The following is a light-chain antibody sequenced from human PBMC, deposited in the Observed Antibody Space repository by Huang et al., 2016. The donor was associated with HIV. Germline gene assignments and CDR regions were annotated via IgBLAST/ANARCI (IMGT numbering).Light chain of an antibody. CDR3: QQYDIHPLT. CDR1: QDINNF. V-gene: IGKV1-8*01. CDR2: AAS. J-gene: IGKJ3*01. Sequence: IRMTQSPSSLSASTGDRVTITCRANQDINNFLAWYQQRPGSVPKLLIYAASTLQSGVPSRFSGNGSGTDFTLTIGCLHSEDVATYYCQQYDIHPLTFGPGTRVDMK.